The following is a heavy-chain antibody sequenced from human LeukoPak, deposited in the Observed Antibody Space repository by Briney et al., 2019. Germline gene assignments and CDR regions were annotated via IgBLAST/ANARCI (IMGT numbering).Heavy chain of an antibody. D-gene: IGHD2-2*02. V-gene: IGHV4-39*01. Sequence: SETLSLTCTVSGGSISSSNYYWGWIRQPPGKGLEWIGSIYYSGSTYYNPSLKSRVTISVDTSKNQFSLKLSSVTAADTAVYYCARQRCSSTSCYKWFDPWGQGTQVTVSS. CDR1: GGSISSSNYY. CDR3: ARQRCSSTSCYKWFDP. J-gene: IGHJ5*02. CDR2: IYYSGST.